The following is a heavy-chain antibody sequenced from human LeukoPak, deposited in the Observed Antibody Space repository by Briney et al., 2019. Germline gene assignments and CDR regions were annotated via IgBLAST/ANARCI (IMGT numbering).Heavy chain of an antibody. J-gene: IGHJ6*03. CDR2: ISSTSNTI. V-gene: IGHV3-48*01. CDR1: GFTFSTCS. CDR3: ARDGHSYGPPTTRYMDV. D-gene: IGHD5-18*01. Sequence: PGGSLRLSCAAFGFTFSTCSMNWVRQAPGKGLEWVSYISSTSNTIYYADSVKGRFTISRDNAKNSLFLQMNSLRAEDTAVYYCARDGHSYGPPTTRYMDVWGKGTTVTVSS.